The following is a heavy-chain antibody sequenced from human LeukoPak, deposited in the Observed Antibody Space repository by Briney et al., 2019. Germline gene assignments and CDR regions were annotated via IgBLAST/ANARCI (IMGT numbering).Heavy chain of an antibody. J-gene: IGHJ4*02. CDR1: GGSLTGYF. Sequence: SESLSLTCTVSGGSLTGYFWSWVRQPPGKGLEWIAYLLHNDISTYNPSLRGRVTISVDTSNNQVSLKLDSVTAADTAVYYCVRHDDGRNLGAYWGQGALVSVSS. CDR2: LLHNDIS. V-gene: IGHV4-59*08. D-gene: IGHD4-23*01. CDR3: VRHDDGRNLGAY.